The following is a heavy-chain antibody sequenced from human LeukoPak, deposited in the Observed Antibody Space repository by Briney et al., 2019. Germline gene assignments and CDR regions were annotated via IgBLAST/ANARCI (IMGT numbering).Heavy chain of an antibody. J-gene: IGHJ4*02. CDR1: GGSISSYY. V-gene: IGHV4-4*07. D-gene: IGHD5-18*01. CDR3: ARDREGRYSYGNFFDY. CDR2: IYTSGSP. Sequence: SETLSLTCTVSGGSISSYYWSWIRQPAGKGLEWIERIYTSGSPSYNPSLKSRVTMSVDTSKSQFSLKLSSVTAADTAVYYCARDREGRYSYGNFFDYWGQGTLVTVSS.